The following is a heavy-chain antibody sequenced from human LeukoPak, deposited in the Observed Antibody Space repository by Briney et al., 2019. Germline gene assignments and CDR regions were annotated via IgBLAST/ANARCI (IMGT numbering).Heavy chain of an antibody. Sequence: GGSLRLSCAASGFTLRSYEMNWVRQAPGKGLEGVSYISSSGSTIYYAVSVKGRFTISRDNAKNTLYLQMNSLRAEDTAVYYCARGWDYADYFDYWGQGTLVTVSS. CDR3: ARGWDYADYFDY. D-gene: IGHD4-17*01. CDR2: ISSSGSTI. J-gene: IGHJ4*02. CDR1: GFTLRSYE. V-gene: IGHV3-48*03.